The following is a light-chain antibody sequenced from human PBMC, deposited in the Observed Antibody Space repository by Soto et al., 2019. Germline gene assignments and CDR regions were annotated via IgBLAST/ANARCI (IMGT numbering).Light chain of an antibody. Sequence: QPVLTQPPSASGTPGQRVTISCSGSSSNIGSNYVYWYQQLPGTAPKLLIYRNNQRPSGVPDRFSGSKSGTSVSLAISGLRSEDEADYYCAAWDDSLSGPVVFGGGTKLTVL. V-gene: IGLV1-47*01. CDR2: RNN. CDR1: SSNIGSNY. J-gene: IGLJ2*01. CDR3: AAWDDSLSGPVV.